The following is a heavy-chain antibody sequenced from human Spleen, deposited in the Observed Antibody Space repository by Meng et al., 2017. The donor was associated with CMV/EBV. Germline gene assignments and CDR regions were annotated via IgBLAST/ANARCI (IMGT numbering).Heavy chain of an antibody. D-gene: IGHD3-10*02. CDR1: GGTFSNYA. CDR2: IIPIFGTT. Sequence: SVKVSCKASGGTFSNYAVSWVRQDPGQGLEWMGGIIPIFGTTNYAQKFQGRVTITTDESTSTAYMVLSSLRSEDTAVYYCARVGSNPAAGTLAYVVRNYFDYWGQGTLVTVSS. V-gene: IGHV1-69*05. J-gene: IGHJ4*02. CDR3: ARVGSNPAAGTLAYVVRNYFDY.